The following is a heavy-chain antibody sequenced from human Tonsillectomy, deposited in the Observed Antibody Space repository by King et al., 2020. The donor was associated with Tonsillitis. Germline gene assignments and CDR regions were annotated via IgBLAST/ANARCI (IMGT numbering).Heavy chain of an antibody. V-gene: IGHV4-39*01. D-gene: IGHD3-22*01. CDR3: AGGQKYYYDTPGSLMDV. CDR1: GGSISSYTYY. J-gene: IGHJ6*03. Sequence: QLQESGPGLVKPSETLSLTCTVSGGSISSYTYYWGWIRQPPGKGLEYIGTIYYTGSTYYNPSLKSRVTISTDTSKNQFSLKLSSVTAADRAVYFCAGGQKYYYDTPGSLMDVWGKGTTVTVSS. CDR2: IYYTGST.